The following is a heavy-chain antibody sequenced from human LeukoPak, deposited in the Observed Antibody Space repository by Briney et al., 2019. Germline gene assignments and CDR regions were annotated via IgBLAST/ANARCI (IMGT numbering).Heavy chain of an antibody. CDR1: GGSISSSRYY. CDR3: ARVIAAGRTYYNDYSGYYYGGPFDY. V-gene: IGHV4-39*07. Sequence: PSETLSLTCTVSGGSISSSRYYWGWIRQPPGKGLEWIGSFYYSGNTYHNPSLKSRVTISVDTSKKQFSLKLSSVTAADSAVYYCARVIAAGRTYYNDYSGYYYGGPFDYWGQGTLVSVSS. CDR2: FYYSGNT. J-gene: IGHJ4*02. D-gene: IGHD3-22*01.